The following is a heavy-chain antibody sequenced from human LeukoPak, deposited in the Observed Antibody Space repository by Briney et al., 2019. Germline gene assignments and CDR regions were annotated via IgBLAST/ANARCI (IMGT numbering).Heavy chain of an antibody. Sequence: GGSLRLSCAASGFTVSSNYMSWVRQAPGKGLEWVSVIYSGGSTYYADSVKGRFTISRRNSKNTLYLQMNSLRAEDTAVYYCASAYYGSGSNLYYYYGMDVWGQGTTVTVSS. J-gene: IGHJ6*02. D-gene: IGHD3-10*01. CDR2: IYSGGST. V-gene: IGHV3-53*04. CDR1: GFTVSSNY. CDR3: ASAYYGSGSNLYYYYGMDV.